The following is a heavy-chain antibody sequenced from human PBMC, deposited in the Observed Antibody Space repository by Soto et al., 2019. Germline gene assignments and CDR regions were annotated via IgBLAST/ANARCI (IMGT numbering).Heavy chain of an antibody. CDR1: GGSFSGYY. CDR3: ARGPYDFLCGYGSYYYYYMDF. D-gene: IGHD3-3*01. J-gene: IGHJ6*03. Sequence: SETLSLTCAVYGGSFSGYYWSWIRQPPGKGLEWIGEINHSGSTNYNPSLKSRVTISVDTSKNQFSLKLSSVTAADTAVYYCARGPYDFLCGYGSYYYYYMDFCGTGTTVTVSS. V-gene: IGHV4-34*01. CDR2: INHSGST.